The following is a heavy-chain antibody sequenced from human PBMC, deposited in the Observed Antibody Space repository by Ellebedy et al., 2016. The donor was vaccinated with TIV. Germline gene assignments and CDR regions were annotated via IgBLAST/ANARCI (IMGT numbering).Heavy chain of an antibody. CDR2: INAGNGNT. J-gene: IGHJ6*02. D-gene: IGHD2/OR15-2a*01. Sequence: AASVKVSCKASGYTFTSYAMHWVRQAPGQRLEWMGWINAGNGNTKYSQKFQGRVTITRDTSASTAYMELSSLRSEDTAVYYCERAVSAYYGMDVWGQGTTVTVSS. CDR3: ERAVSAYYGMDV. CDR1: GYTFTSYA. V-gene: IGHV1-3*01.